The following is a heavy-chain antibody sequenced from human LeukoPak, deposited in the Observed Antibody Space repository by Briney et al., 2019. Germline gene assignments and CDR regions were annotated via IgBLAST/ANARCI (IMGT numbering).Heavy chain of an antibody. CDR1: GGSFSGSY. D-gene: IGHD1-26*01. Sequence: SETLSLTCAVYGGSFSGSYWSWIRQPPGKGLEWIGYIYYSGSTDYNPSLKSRVTISVDTSKNQFSLKLSSVTAADTAVYYCARDGFLLGSGSFYDYWGQGTLVTVSS. CDR3: ARDGFLLGSGSFYDY. V-gene: IGHV4-59*01. J-gene: IGHJ4*02. CDR2: IYYSGST.